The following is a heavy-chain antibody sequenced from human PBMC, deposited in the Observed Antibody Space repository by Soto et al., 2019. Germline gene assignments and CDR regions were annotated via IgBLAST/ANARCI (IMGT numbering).Heavy chain of an antibody. CDR2: ISSNGGTT. Sequence: VGPLRLSCSASGFTFSSYAMHWVRQAPGKGLEYASGISSNGGTTYYVDSVKGRFIISRDNSKNTLYLQMTSLETEDTAVYYCVKDPGAVTGDEYFQHWGLGTLVTVSS. D-gene: IGHD6-19*01. CDR1: GFTFSSYA. V-gene: IGHV3-64D*06. J-gene: IGHJ1*01. CDR3: VKDPGAVTGDEYFQH.